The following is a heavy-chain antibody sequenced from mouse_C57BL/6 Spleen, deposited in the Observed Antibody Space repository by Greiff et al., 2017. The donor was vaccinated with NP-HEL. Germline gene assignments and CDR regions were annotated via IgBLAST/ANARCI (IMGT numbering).Heavy chain of an antibody. Sequence: QVQLQQPGAELVMPGASVKLSCKASGYTFTSYWMHWVKQRPGQGLEWIGEIDPSDSYTNYNQKFKGKSTLTVDKSSSTAYLQLSSLTSEDSAVYYCASVAHSRAMDYWGQGTSVTVSS. D-gene: IGHD3-1*01. CDR1: GYTFTSYW. V-gene: IGHV1-69*01. CDR3: ASVAHSRAMDY. CDR2: IDPSDSYT. J-gene: IGHJ4*01.